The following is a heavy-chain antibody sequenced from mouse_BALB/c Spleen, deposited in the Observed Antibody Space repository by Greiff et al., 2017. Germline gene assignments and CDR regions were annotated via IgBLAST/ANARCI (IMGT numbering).Heavy chain of an antibody. CDR2: IYPYNGGT. D-gene: IGHD1-2*01. CDR1: GYTFTDYN. CDR3: ARWGTTATSFDY. Sequence: EVKLMESGPELVKPGASVKISCKASGYTFTDYNMHWVKQSHGKSLEWIGYIYPYNGGTGYNQKFKSKATLTVDNSSSTAYMELRSLTSEDSAVYYCARWGTTATSFDYWGQGTTLTVSS. J-gene: IGHJ2*01. V-gene: IGHV1S29*02.